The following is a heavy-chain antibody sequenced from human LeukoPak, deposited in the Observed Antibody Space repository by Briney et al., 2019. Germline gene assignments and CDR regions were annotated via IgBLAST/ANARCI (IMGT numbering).Heavy chain of an antibody. CDR3: ASMGYLGGGLDSYGYRHDY. CDR1: GFTFSSYG. V-gene: IGHV3-33*01. CDR2: ICYDGSNK. D-gene: IGHD5-18*01. J-gene: IGHJ4*02. Sequence: GGSLRLSCAASGFTFSSYGMHWVRQAPSKELEWVAVICYDGSNKYYADSVKGRFTISRDNSKNTLYLQVNSLRAEDTAVYYCASMGYLGGGLDSYGYRHDYWGQGTLVTVSS.